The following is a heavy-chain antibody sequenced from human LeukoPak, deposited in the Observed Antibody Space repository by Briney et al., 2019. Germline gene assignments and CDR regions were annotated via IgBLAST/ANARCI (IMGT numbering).Heavy chain of an antibody. J-gene: IGHJ4*02. CDR3: ARVRFYDSSGHDLPDY. CDR1: GFTVSSNY. Sequence: PGGSLRLSCAASGFTVSSNYMSWVRQAPGKGLEWVSVISYDGSNKYYAESVKGRFTISRDNSKNTLSLQLNSLRAEDMALYYCARVRFYDSSGHDLPDYWGQGTLVTVSS. D-gene: IGHD3-22*01. V-gene: IGHV3-30-3*01. CDR2: ISYDGSNK.